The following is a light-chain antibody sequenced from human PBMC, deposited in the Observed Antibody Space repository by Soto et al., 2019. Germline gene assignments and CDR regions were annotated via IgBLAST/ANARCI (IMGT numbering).Light chain of an antibody. CDR3: TSYTTSSTLV. V-gene: IGLV2-14*01. Sequence: QSALTQPASVSGSPGQSITISCTATSSDLGGFNLVSWYQHHPGKAPKLMIFDVTYRPSGVSIRFSGSKSGNTASLTISGLQAEDEADYYCTSYTTSSTLVFGTGTKLTVL. CDR1: SSDLGGFNL. J-gene: IGLJ1*01. CDR2: DVT.